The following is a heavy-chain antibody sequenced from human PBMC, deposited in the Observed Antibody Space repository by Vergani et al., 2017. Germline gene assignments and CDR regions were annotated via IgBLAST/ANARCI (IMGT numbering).Heavy chain of an antibody. CDR2: INKDGHT. V-gene: IGHV4-34*02. Sequence: QVQLQQWGAGVVKPSGTLSLTCAVFGESFSSFHWSWIRQPPGRGLEWIGEINKDGHTNYNPSLESRVTVSRDTAKNQISLNLMSVTAADTAMYYCAVRPRVNLVGGEIVTKRTLDYWGQGSLVTVSS. J-gene: IGHJ4*02. CDR3: AVRPRVNLVGGEIVTKRTLDY. CDR1: GESFSSFH. D-gene: IGHD3-10*01.